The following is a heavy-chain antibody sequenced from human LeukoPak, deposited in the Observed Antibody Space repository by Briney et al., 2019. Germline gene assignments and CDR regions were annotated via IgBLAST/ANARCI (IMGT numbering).Heavy chain of an antibody. CDR1: GYSFSGCY. CDR3: ARARYCGGDCYSDYYYYYMDV. CDR2: INPSGSGT. Sequence: ASGKVSCKGTGYSFSGCYMGLMWQGPGPGLEWMGWINPSGSGTNYAQKFQGRVTMTRDTSISTAYMELSRLRSDDTAVYYCARARYCGGDCYSDYYYYYMDVWGKGTTVTVSS. V-gene: IGHV1-2*02. D-gene: IGHD2-21*02. J-gene: IGHJ6*03.